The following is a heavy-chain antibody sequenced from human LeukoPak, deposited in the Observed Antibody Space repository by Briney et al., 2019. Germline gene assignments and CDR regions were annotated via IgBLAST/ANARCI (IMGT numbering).Heavy chain of an antibody. CDR2: IIPIFGTA. D-gene: IGHD2-15*01. J-gene: IGHJ6*03. CDR1: GGTFSSYA. Sequence: GASVKVSCKASGGTFSSYAISWVRQAPGQGLEWMGGIIPIFGTANYAQKFQGRVTITADKSTSTAYMELSSLRSEDTAVYYCARDVVVVVAATRYYYYYYYMDVWGKGTTVTVSS. CDR3: ARDVVVVVAATRYYYYYYYMDV. V-gene: IGHV1-69*06.